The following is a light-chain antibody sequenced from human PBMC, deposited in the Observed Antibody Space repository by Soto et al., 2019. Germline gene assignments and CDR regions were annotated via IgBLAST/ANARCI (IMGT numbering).Light chain of an antibody. CDR3: QQLSGHPLT. CDR2: GAS. V-gene: IGKV3D-11*03. J-gene: IGKJ4*01. Sequence: GVTKWPATVWWCAGERAALSFRASQSVVTNLAWYQQKPGQAPGLLIYGASARATGIPARFSGSGSWTDFTVTINRLEPWDFPVYYCQQLSGHPLTLSGGTKVDIK. CDR1: QSVVTN.